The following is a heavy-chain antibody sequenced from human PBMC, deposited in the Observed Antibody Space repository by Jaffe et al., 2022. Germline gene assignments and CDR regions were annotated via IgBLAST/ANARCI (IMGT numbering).Heavy chain of an antibody. CDR2: IYYSGST. CDR1: GGSISSYY. CDR3: ARDCLDYANDAFDI. V-gene: IGHV4-59*01. D-gene: IGHD4-17*01. J-gene: IGHJ3*02. Sequence: QVQLQESGPGLVKPSETLSLTCTVSGGSISSYYWSWIRQPPGKGLEWIGYIYYSGSTNYNPSLKSRVTISVDTSKNQFSLKLSSVTAADTAVYYCARDCLDYANDAFDIWGQGTMVTVSS.